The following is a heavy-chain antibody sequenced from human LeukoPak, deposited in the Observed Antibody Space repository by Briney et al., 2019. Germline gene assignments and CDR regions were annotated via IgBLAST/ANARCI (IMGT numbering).Heavy chain of an antibody. CDR1: GFTFSSYS. CDR3: AKDRWDGYNYWVY. CDR2: ISSSSSYI. J-gene: IGHJ4*02. D-gene: IGHD5-24*01. V-gene: IGHV3-21*04. Sequence: PGGSLRLSCAASGFTFSSYSMNWVRQAPGKGLEWVSSISSSSSYIYYADSVKGRFTISRDNAKNSLYLQMNSLRAEDTAVYYCAKDRWDGYNYWVYWGQGTLVTVSS.